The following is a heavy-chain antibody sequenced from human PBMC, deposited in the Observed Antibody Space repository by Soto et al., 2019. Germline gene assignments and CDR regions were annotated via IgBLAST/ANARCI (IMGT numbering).Heavy chain of an antibody. CDR3: ARTYSSSSYFDY. V-gene: IGHV4-59*08. CDR2: IYYSGST. J-gene: IGHJ4*02. CDR1: GGSISSYY. Sequence: QVQLQESGPGLVKPSETLSLTCTVSGGSISSYYWSWIRQPPGKGLEWIGYIYYSGSTNYNPSLKSRLTISVDTSKNQFSLKRSSVTAADTAVYYCARTYSSSSYFDYWGQGTLVTVSS. D-gene: IGHD6-6*01.